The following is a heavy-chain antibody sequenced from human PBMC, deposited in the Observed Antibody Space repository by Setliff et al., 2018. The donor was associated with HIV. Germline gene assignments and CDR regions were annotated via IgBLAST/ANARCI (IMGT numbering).Heavy chain of an antibody. D-gene: IGHD1-26*01. Sequence: GSLRLSCAASGLTFSSYSMNWVRQSPGKGLEWIASVAYSGKISYNPSLKSRVTISRDTSRTHFSLKLASVTAADTAVYYCARHAVAIPTAPYYYFCYMDRWGTGTAVTVSS. CDR1: GLTFSSYS. CDR3: ARHAVAIPTAPYYYFCYMDR. V-gene: IGHV4-59*08. J-gene: IGHJ6*03. CDR2: VAYSGKI.